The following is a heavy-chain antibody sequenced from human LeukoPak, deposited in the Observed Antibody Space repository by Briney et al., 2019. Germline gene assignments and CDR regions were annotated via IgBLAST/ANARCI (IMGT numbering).Heavy chain of an antibody. D-gene: IGHD6-13*01. CDR3: ARDRGSSWYVDY. CDR2: ISSSSSYI. V-gene: IGHV3-21*01. Sequence: GGSLRLSCAASGFTFSSYSMNWVRQAPGQGLEWVSSISSSSSYIYYADSVKGRFTISRDNTKNSPYLQMNSLRAEHTAVYYCARDRGSSWYVDYWGQGTLVTVSS. CDR1: GFTFSSYS. J-gene: IGHJ4*02.